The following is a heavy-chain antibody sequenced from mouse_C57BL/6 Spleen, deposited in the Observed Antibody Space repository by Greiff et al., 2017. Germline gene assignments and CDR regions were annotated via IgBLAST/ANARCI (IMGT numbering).Heavy chain of an antibody. V-gene: IGHV5-4*01. J-gene: IGHJ4*01. D-gene: IGHD2-3*01. Sequence: EVMLVESGGGLVKPGGSLKLSCAASGFTFSSYAMSWVRQTPEKRLEWVATISDGGSYTYYPDNVKGRFTISRDNAKNNLYLQRSHLKSEDTAMYYCARDGYYDYYAMDYWGQGTSVTVSS. CDR1: GFTFSSYA. CDR2: ISDGGSYT. CDR3: ARDGYYDYYAMDY.